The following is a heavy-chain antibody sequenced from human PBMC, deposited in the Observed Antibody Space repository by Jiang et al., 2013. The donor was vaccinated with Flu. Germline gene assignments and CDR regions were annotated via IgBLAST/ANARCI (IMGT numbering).Heavy chain of an antibody. V-gene: IGHV7-4-1*02. Sequence: QSGSELKKPGASVKVSCKASGYTFTSYAMNWVRQAPGQGLEWMGWINTNTGNPTYAQGFTGRFVFSLDTSVSTAYLQISSLKAEDTAVYYCARETHSSGWYRLSYYYYGMDAWGQGTTVTVSS. J-gene: IGHJ6*02. D-gene: IGHD6-19*01. CDR3: ARETHSSGWYRLSYYYYGMDA. CDR2: INTNTGNP. CDR1: GYTFTSYA.